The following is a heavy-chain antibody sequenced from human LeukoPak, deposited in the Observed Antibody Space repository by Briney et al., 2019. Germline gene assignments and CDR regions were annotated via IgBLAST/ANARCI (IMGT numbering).Heavy chain of an antibody. CDR3: ARGRKRGYSGYDPARYFDY. J-gene: IGHJ4*02. Sequence: SETLSLTCDVYGGSFSGYYWSWIRQPPGKGLEWIGEINHSGSTNYNPSLKSRVTISVDTSRNQFSLKLSSVTAADTAVYYCARGRKRGYSGYDPARYFDYWGQGTLVTVSS. CDR2: INHSGST. CDR1: GGSFSGYY. D-gene: IGHD5-12*01. V-gene: IGHV4-34*01.